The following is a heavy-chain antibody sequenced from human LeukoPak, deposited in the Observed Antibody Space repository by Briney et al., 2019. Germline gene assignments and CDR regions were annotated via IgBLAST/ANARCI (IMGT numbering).Heavy chain of an antibody. CDR1: GYTFTSNY. Sequence: GASVKVSCKAFGYTFTSNYMHWVRQAPGQGPEWMGVISPSGGSTTYAQKFQGRVTLTRDMSTSTDYLELSSLRAEDTAVYYCAKDSREEDYGSGSYYSGGWLRPNYYYYYYMDVWGKGTTVTISS. CDR3: AKDSREEDYGSGSYYSGGWLRPNYYYYYYMDV. J-gene: IGHJ6*03. V-gene: IGHV1-46*01. D-gene: IGHD3-10*01. CDR2: ISPSGGST.